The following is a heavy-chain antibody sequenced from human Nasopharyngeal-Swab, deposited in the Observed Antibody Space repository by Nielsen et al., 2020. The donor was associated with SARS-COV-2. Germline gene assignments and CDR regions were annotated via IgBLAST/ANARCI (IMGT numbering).Heavy chain of an antibody. CDR1: GFTFTSYA. Sequence: GESLKISCAASGFTFTSYAMHWVRQAPGKGLEWVAVISYDGSSSYYADSVKGRFIISRDNSKNTLYLQMNSLRAEDTAVYYCARDGACSSTSCFDYWGQGTLVTVSS. V-gene: IGHV3-30*04. D-gene: IGHD2-2*01. CDR3: ARDGACSSTSCFDY. CDR2: ISYDGSSS. J-gene: IGHJ4*02.